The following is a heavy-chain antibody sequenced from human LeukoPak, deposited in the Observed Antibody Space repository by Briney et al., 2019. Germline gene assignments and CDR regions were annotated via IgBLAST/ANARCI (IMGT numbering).Heavy chain of an antibody. D-gene: IGHD3-3*02. CDR2: IYSGGST. CDR1: WFTVSSNY. J-gene: IGHJ4*02. CDR3: ARAPPDRSIQEVQGDY. Sequence: GGSLRLSCAASWFTVSSNYMSWGREAPGKGLEWVSVIYSGGSTYYADSVKGRFTISRDISKNTLFLQMNSLRDEDTAVYYCARAPPDRSIQEVQGDYWGQGTLVTVSS. V-gene: IGHV3-53*01.